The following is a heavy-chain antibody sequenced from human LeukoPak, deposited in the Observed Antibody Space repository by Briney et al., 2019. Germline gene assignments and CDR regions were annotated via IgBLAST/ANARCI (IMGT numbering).Heavy chain of an antibody. CDR1: GGSISSGGYS. Sequence: TLSLTCAVSGGSISSGGYSWIWIRQTTGKGLEWIGYIYHTGSTYYNPSLKSRVTISLDRSKNQFSLKLTSVTAADTAVYYCAREDAVGTGAFDIWGQGTMVTVSS. D-gene: IGHD1-1*01. V-gene: IGHV4-30-2*01. J-gene: IGHJ3*02. CDR3: AREDAVGTGAFDI. CDR2: IYHTGST.